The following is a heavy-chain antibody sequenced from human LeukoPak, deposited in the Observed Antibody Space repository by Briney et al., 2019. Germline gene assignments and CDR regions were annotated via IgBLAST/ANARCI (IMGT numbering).Heavy chain of an antibody. V-gene: IGHV3-20*04. CDR3: ARDRGWLQYIDY. J-gene: IGHJ4*02. CDR2: INWNGGNT. Sequence: GGSLRLSCAASGFTFGDYGMSWVRHAPGKGLEWVSSINWNGGNTAYADSVKGRFTISRDTAKDSLYLQLNSLRAEDTALYYCARDRGWLQYIDYWGQGTLVTVSS. D-gene: IGHD5-24*01. CDR1: GFTFGDYG.